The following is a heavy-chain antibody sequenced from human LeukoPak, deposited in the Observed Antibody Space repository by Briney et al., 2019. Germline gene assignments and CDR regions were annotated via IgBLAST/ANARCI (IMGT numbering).Heavy chain of an antibody. D-gene: IGHD5-18*01. CDR2: ISSSGSTI. V-gene: IGHV3-48*03. J-gene: IGHJ4*02. CDR1: GFTFSSYA. Sequence: GGSLRLSCAASGFTFSSYAMNWVRQAPGKGLEWVSYISSSGSTIYYADSVKGRFTISRDNAKNSLYLQMNSLRAEDTAVYYCARISGDTAMEGAIDYWGQGTLVTVSS. CDR3: ARISGDTAMEGAIDY.